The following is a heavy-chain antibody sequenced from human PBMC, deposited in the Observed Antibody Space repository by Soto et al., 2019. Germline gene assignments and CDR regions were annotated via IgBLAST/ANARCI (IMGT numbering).Heavy chain of an antibody. CDR2: IYPGDSDT. CDR3: ASAEYSSSPGDYYYYYGRDV. J-gene: IGHJ6*02. Sequence: GESLKISCKGSGYSFTSYWIGWVRQMPGKGLEWMGIIYPGDSDTRYSPSFQAQVTISADKSVSTAYLQWSSLKASDTAMYYCASAEYSSSPGDYYYYYGRDVWGQGTTVTVSS. D-gene: IGHD6-6*01. V-gene: IGHV5-51*01. CDR1: GYSFTSYW.